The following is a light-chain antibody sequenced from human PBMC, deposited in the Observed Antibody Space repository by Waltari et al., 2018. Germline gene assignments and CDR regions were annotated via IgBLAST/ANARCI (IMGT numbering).Light chain of an antibody. V-gene: IGKV4-1*01. Sequence: DIVMTQSPDSLAVPLGERATITCKSRQSVLYSSNNKNYLAWYQQKPGQPPKLLIYWASTRESGVPDRFSGSGSGTDFTLTINSLQAEDVAVYYCQQYYNTPFTFAPGTKVEFK. CDR1: QSVLYSSNNKNY. CDR3: QQYYNTPFT. J-gene: IGKJ3*01. CDR2: WAS.